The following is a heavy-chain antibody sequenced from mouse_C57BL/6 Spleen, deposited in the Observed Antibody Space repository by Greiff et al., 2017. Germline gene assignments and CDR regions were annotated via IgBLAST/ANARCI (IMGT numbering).Heavy chain of an antibody. V-gene: IGHV1-82*01. CDR1: GYAFTSSW. CDR2: IYPGDGGT. CDR3: ARSNWSRNTWFAY. Sequence: QVQLQQSGPELVKPGASVKISCKASGYAFTSSWMNWVKQRPGQGLEWIGRIYPGDGGTNYNGKFKGKATLTADKSSSTAYMQLSSLTSEDSAVYFGARSNWSRNTWFAYWGQGTLVTVSA. J-gene: IGHJ3*01. D-gene: IGHD4-1*01.